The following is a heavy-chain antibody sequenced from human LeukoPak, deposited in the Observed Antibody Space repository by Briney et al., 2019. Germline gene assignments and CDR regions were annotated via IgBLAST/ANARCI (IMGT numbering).Heavy chain of an antibody. CDR2: ISVSGNT. D-gene: IGHD2-21*01. CDR3: AKAPVTTCSGAYCYPFDY. J-gene: IGHJ4*02. Sequence: GGSLRLSCAASGFIFSRYGMSWVRQAPGKGLEWVSAISVSGNTYHADSVKGRFTISRDSSKNTLYLQMNRLRAEDAAVYYCAKAPVTTCSGAYCYPFDYWGQGTLVTVSS. V-gene: IGHV3-23*01. CDR1: GFIFSRYG.